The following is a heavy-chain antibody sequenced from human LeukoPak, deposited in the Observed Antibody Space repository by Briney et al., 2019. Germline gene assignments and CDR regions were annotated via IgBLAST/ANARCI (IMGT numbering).Heavy chain of an antibody. CDR2: VGHSGSA. V-gene: IGHV4-34*01. CDR3: ATRGDYSDTSGNSYDALDI. J-gene: IGHJ3*02. D-gene: IGHD3-22*01. CDR1: GGSFSAYF. Sequence: PSETLSLTCAVSGGSFSAYFWRWIRQPPGKGLEWIGDVGHSGSADYNPSLKSRVTISADPSTSQFSLKLTSVTAADTAVYYCATRGDYSDTSGNSYDALDIWGQGTMVTVSS.